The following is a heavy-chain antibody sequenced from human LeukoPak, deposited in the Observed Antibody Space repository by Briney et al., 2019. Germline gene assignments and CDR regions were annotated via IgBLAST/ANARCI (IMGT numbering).Heavy chain of an antibody. CDR2: ISGSGGTT. D-gene: IGHD2/OR15-2a*01. CDR1: GFIFSRYA. V-gene: IGHV3-23*01. J-gene: IGHJ4*02. Sequence: SGGSLRLSCATSGFIFSRYAMSWVRQAPGKGLEWLSTISGSGGTTNYADSVRGRLTVSRDNSNNKQYPQMNSLRADDTAVSYCAKGHLDTTTPYFDYWGRGTLVTVSS. CDR3: AKGHLDTTTPYFDY.